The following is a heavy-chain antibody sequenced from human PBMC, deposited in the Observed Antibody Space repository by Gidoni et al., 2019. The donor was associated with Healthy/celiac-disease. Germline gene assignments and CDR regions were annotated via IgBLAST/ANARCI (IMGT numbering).Heavy chain of an antibody. D-gene: IGHD4-17*01. CDR3: ARDHDYPQWNYYYGMDV. Sequence: EVQLVYSGVGLVQPGWSLILSCAASGFTFSSYWMSWVRQAPGKGREWVANIKQDGSEKYYVDSVKGRFTIYRDNDKNSLYLQMNSLRAEDTAVYYCARDHDYPQWNYYYGMDVWGQGTTVTVSS. J-gene: IGHJ6*02. CDR2: IKQDGSEK. CDR1: GFTFSSYW. V-gene: IGHV3-7*01.